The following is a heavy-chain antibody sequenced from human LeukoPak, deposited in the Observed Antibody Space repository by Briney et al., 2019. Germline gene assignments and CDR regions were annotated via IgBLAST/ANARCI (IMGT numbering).Heavy chain of an antibody. CDR1: GHTLSSYH. CDR3: AKDSLSAMVRGVVMNYDGMDV. V-gene: IGHV3-30*18. CDR2: VSYDESNK. Sequence: GGSQSLPCTASGHTLSSYHAQWVRRAPGRGLEWVADVSYDESNKYYADSVKGRLTLSRDNPKNTLYLQMNILRAEDTAVYYCAKDSLSAMVRGVVMNYDGMDVWGKGTTVTVSS. J-gene: IGHJ6*04. D-gene: IGHD3-10*01.